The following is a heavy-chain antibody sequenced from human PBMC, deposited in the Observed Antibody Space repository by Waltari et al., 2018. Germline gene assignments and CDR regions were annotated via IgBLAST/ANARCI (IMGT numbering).Heavy chain of an antibody. J-gene: IGHJ4*02. CDR3: ARWSRSLWL. CDR1: GFTFGSDW. V-gene: IGHV3-7*01. CDR2: IKQDGTDK. Sequence: EVQLVESGGNLVQPGGSLRLSCAASGFTFGSDWMSWVRQAPGKGRDVVPTIKQDGTDKYYVDCVKGRFTVSRDNAKKSLHLQMNSLRAEDTAVYYCARWSRSLWLGGQGTLVTVSS. D-gene: IGHD3-10*01.